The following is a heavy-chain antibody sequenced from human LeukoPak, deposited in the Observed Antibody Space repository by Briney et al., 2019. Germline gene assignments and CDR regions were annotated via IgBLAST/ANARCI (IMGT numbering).Heavy chain of an antibody. CDR1: GSIFTSYW. D-gene: IGHD3-3*01. V-gene: IGHV5-51*01. CDR3: ARTQTYDFWSGYYHY. J-gene: IGHJ4*02. Sequence: GESLQISCKGSGSIFTSYWIGWVRQLPGKGLEWMGIIYPGDSDTRYSPSFQGQVTISADKSISTAYLQWSSLKASDTAMYYCARTQTYDFWSGYYHYWGQGTLVTVSS. CDR2: IYPGDSDT.